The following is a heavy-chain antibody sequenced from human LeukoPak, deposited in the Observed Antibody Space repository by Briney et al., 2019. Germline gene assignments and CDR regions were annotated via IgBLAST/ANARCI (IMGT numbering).Heavy chain of an antibody. CDR1: GYNFINHW. CDR3: ARPSRGGYLDL. V-gene: IGHV5-10-1*01. J-gene: IGHJ2*01. Sequence: GESLKISCMGSGYNFINHWITWVRQVPGKGLEWMARIDPSDSYSNYSPSFQGHVTISADKSTNTAYLQWTTLRASDTAMYYCARPSRGGYLDLWGRGTLVTVSS. CDR2: IDPSDSYS. D-gene: IGHD3-16*01.